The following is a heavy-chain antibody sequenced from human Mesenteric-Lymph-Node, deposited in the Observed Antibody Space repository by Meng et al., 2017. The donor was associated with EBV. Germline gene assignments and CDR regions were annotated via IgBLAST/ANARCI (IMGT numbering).Heavy chain of an antibody. V-gene: IGHV1-18*04. CDR3: ARDHSGSYVDY. CDR1: GYTFTSYG. D-gene: IGHD1-26*01. CDR2: ISPYNGNT. Sequence: QVPLVQSGADMKKPGASVKVSCKASGYTFTSYGISWVRQAPGQGLEWMGWISPYNGNTNYAQKFQGRVSMTTDTSTSTADMELRSLRSDDTAVYYCARDHSGSYVDYWGQGTLVTVSS. J-gene: IGHJ4*02.